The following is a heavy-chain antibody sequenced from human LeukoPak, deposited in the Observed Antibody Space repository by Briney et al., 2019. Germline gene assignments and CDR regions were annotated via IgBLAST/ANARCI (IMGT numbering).Heavy chain of an antibody. CDR1: GFTFTNAW. CDR3: AARYNWNDLAY. Sequence: GGSLRLPCAASGFTFTNAWMSWVRQAPGKGLEWVGRIKSKTDGGTTDYAAPVEGRFTISRDDSKNTLYLQMNSLKTEDRAVYYCAARYNWNDLAYWGQGTLVTVSS. J-gene: IGHJ4*02. CDR2: IKSKTDGGTT. D-gene: IGHD1-1*01. V-gene: IGHV3-15*01.